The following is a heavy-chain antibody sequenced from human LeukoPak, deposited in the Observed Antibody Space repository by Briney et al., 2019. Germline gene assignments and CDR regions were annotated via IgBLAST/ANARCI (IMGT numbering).Heavy chain of an antibody. CDR1: GFTFSSYS. Sequence: GGSLRLSCAASGFTFSSYSMNWVRQAPGKGLEWVSYISSSSSTIYYADSVKGRFTISRDNSKNTLYLQMNSLRAEDTAVYYCARRVGGGTFDPWGQGTLVTVSS. CDR2: ISSSSSTI. V-gene: IGHV3-48*01. CDR3: ARRVGGGTFDP. D-gene: IGHD3-16*01. J-gene: IGHJ5*02.